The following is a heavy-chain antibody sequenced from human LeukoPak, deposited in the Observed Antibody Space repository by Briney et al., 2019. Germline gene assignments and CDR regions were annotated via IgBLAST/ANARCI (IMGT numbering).Heavy chain of an antibody. CDR1: GDSVSSNNGA. J-gene: IGHJ4*02. CDR3: ARDVGTTGWHTFDY. V-gene: IGHV6-1*01. D-gene: IGHD3-9*01. Sequence: KFSQTLSLTCAISGDSVSSNNGAWNWIRQSPSRGLEWLGRTYYRSKWYNDYAESLVSRITISPVTSKNQFSLQLYSVTPEDTAVYYCARDVGTTGWHTFDYWGQGTLVTVSS. CDR2: TYYRSKWYN.